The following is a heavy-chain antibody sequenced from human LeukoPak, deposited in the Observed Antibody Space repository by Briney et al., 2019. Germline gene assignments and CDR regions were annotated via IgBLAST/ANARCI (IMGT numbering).Heavy chain of an antibody. D-gene: IGHD1-7*01. Sequence: PSETLSLTCAVYGGSFSGYYWSWIRQPPGKGLEWIGEINHSGSTNYNPSLKSRVTISVDTSKNQFSLKLSSGPAGNRAVFYCARRGPGGTTPKLDYFDYWAQGPLAPVS. CDR3: ARRGPGGTTPKLDYFDY. V-gene: IGHV4-34*01. CDR2: INHSGST. J-gene: IGHJ4*02. CDR1: GGSFSGYY.